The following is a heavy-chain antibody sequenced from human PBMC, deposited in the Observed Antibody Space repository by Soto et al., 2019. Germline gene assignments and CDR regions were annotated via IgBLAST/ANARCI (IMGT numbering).Heavy chain of an antibody. CDR2: IYYSGST. J-gene: IGHJ6*02. V-gene: IGHV4-31*03. D-gene: IGHD2-2*01. Sequence: QVQLQESGPGLVKPSQTLSLTCTVSGGSISSGGYYWSWIRQHPGKGLEWIGYIYYSGSTYYNPSLKSRVTISVDTSKNQVSLKLSSVTAADTAVYYCARDRGFVVVPAASYYGMDVWGQGTTVTVSS. CDR1: GGSISSGGYY. CDR3: ARDRGFVVVPAASYYGMDV.